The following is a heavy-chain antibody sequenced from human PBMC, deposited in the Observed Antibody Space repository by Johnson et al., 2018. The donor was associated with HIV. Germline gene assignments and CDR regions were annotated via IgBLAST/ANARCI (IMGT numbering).Heavy chain of an antibody. J-gene: IGHJ3*02. CDR1: GFTFSYYA. Sequence: QVQLMESGGGVVQPGRSLRLSCAASGFTFSYYAMHWVRQAPGKGLEWMAVISHDGSNRYYADSVKGRFTISRDNSKNTLYLQMNSLRAEDTAVYYCARDASRGYGSELDAFDIWGQGTMVTVSS. CDR3: ARDASRGYGSELDAFDI. CDR2: ISHDGSNR. D-gene: IGHD3-10*01. V-gene: IGHV3-30*04.